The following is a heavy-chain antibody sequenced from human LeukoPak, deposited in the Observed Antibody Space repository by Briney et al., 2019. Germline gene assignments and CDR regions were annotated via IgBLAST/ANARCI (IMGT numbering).Heavy chain of an antibody. Sequence: ASVKVSCKASGYTFTGYYMHWVRQAPGQGLEWMGWINPNSGGTNYAQKFQGRVTMTRDTSISTAYMELSRLRSDDTAVYYCARDLEEYGYGFDYWGQGTLVTVSS. V-gene: IGHV1-2*02. J-gene: IGHJ4*02. CDR1: GYTFTGYY. D-gene: IGHD5-18*01. CDR2: INPNSGGT. CDR3: ARDLEEYGYGFDY.